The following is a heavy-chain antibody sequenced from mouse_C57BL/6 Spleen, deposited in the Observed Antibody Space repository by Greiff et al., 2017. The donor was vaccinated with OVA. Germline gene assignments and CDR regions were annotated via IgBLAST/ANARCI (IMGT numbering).Heavy chain of an antibody. CDR1: GFTFSSYG. Sequence: EVQGVESGGDLVKPGGSLKLSCAASGFTFSSYGMSWVRQTPDKRLEWVATISSGGSYTYYPDSVKGRFTISRDNAKNTLYLQMSSLKSEDTAMYYCARHGGDSDYFDYWGHGTTLTVSS. CDR3: ARHGGDSDYFDY. D-gene: IGHD3-1*01. J-gene: IGHJ2*01. CDR2: ISSGGSYT. V-gene: IGHV5-6*01.